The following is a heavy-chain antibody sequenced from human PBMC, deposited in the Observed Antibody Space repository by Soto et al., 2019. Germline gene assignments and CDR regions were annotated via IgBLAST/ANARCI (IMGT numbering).Heavy chain of an antibody. CDR1: GLKFSDNA. J-gene: IGHJ4*02. D-gene: IGHD1-26*01. CDR2: ISANGDTT. V-gene: IGHV3-23*01. CDR3: AQCPSPFGGCERVDY. Sequence: EVQLLDSGGGWVQPGGSLRLSCAASGLKFSDNAMSWVRQAPGKGLEWVSAISANGDTTYYVESVRGRFTISRDNSKSTLHLQMNSLRADDTALYYCAQCPSPFGGCERVDYWGQGTLVTVSS.